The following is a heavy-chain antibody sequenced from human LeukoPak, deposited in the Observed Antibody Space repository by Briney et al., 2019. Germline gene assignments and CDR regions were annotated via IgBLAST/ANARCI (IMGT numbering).Heavy chain of an antibody. V-gene: IGHV3-23*01. D-gene: IGHD5-18*01. CDR1: GFTFSSYA. CDR3: AKQGPGIQLWLRPNFDY. CDR2: ISGSGGST. Sequence: PGGSLRLSCAASGFTFSSYAMSWVRQAPGKGLEWVSAISGSGGSTYYADSVEGRFTISRDNSKNTLYLQMNSLRAEDTAVYYCAKQGPGIQLWLRPNFDYWGQGTLVTVSS. J-gene: IGHJ4*02.